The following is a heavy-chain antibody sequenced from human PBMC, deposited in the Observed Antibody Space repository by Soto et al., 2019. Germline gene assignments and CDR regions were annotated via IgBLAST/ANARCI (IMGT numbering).Heavy chain of an antibody. V-gene: IGHV4-34*01. CDR2: INHSGST. D-gene: IGHD6-19*01. Sequence: QVQLQQWGAGLLKPSETLSLTCAVYGGSFSGYYWSWIRQPPGKGLEWIGEINHSGSTNYNPSLTGQXXIXSXLAKDPFALQLSSVTAAGPSVQYCARVAAAVAVLASRGPGAQVTVST. CDR1: GGSFSGYY. J-gene: IGHJ4*02. CDR3: ARVAAAVAVLAS.